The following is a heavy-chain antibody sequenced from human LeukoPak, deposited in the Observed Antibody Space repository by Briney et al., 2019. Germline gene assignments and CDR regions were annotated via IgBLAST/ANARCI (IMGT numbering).Heavy chain of an antibody. J-gene: IGHJ3*02. V-gene: IGHV3-74*01. CDR2: INSDGSST. CDR1: GFTFSSYW. CDR3: ARDGRYYYGSGSYRMGDAFDI. D-gene: IGHD3-10*01. Sequence: PGGSLRLSCAASGFTFSSYWMHWVRQAPGKGLVWVSRINSDGSSTSYADSVKGRFTISRDNAKNTLYLQMNSLRAEDTAVYYCARDGRYYYGSGSYRMGDAFDIWGQGTMVTVSS.